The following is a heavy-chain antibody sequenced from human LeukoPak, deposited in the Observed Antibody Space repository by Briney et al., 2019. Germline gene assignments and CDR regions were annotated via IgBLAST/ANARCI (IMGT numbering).Heavy chain of an antibody. V-gene: IGHV3-21*01. CDR2: TSSSSIYI. Sequence: GSLRLSCAASGFPFIIYTVKWVRQPPGKGREWVSTTSSSSIYIDYVDSVKGRLSISRDNAKHSLYLQMDSLRAEDTAVYYCAKGGEYSRSWYHDAFDVWGQGTMVTVSS. CDR3: AKGGEYSRSWYHDAFDV. CDR1: GFPFIIYT. D-gene: IGHD6-13*01. J-gene: IGHJ3*01.